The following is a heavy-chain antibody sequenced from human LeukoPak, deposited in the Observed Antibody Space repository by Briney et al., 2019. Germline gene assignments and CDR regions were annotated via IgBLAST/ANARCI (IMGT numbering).Heavy chain of an antibody. D-gene: IGHD6-19*01. CDR2: IIPMFDTA. J-gene: IGHJ6*03. V-gene: IGHV1-69*06. CDR1: GGTFNRYA. CDR3: ARAGIAVAARVGRDYYYYYMDV. Sequence: SVKVSCKASGGTFNRYAISWVRQAPGQGLEWMGGIIPMFDTANYAQKFQGRVTITADKSTSTAYMELSSLRSEDTAVYYCARAGIAVAARVGRDYYYYYMDVWGKGTTVTVSS.